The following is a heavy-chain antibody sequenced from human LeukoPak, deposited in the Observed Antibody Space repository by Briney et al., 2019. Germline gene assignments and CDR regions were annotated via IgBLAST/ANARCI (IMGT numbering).Heavy chain of an antibody. CDR1: GGSISSGDYY. V-gene: IGHV4-30-4*01. D-gene: IGHD5-12*01. CDR3: XRDHSGQLDY. CDR2: IYYSGST. Sequence: SETLSLTCTVSGGSISSGDYYWSWIRQPPGKGLEWIGYIYYSGSTYYNPSLKSRVTISVDTSKNQFSLKLSSVTAADTAVYYCXRDHSGQLDYWGQGTLVTVSS. J-gene: IGHJ4*02.